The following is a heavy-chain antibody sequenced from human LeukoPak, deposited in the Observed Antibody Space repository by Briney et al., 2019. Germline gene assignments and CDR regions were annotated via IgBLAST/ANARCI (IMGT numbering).Heavy chain of an antibody. CDR1: GFTVSNNY. Sequence: GGSLRLSCAASGFTVSNNYMSWVRQAPGKGLEWVAKIKQDGSEKYYVDSVKGRFTISRDNAKNSLYLQMNSLRAEDTAIYYCARVEVIAVADPFDYWGQGTLVTVSS. J-gene: IGHJ4*02. V-gene: IGHV3-7*01. CDR2: IKQDGSEK. D-gene: IGHD6-19*01. CDR3: ARVEVIAVADPFDY.